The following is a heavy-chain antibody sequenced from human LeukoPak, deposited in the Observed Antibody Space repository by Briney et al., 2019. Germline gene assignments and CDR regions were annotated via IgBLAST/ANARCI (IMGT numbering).Heavy chain of an antibody. CDR2: FDPEDGQT. Sequence: ASVKVSCKASGHTLTELAIHWARQAPGKGLEWMGGFDPEDGQTIYAQKFQGRVTVTEDTSTDTAYMELSSLGSEDTAVYYCATEGGRSYYLYWGQGTLVTVSS. D-gene: IGHD1-26*01. CDR3: ATEGGRSYYLY. CDR1: GHTLTELA. J-gene: IGHJ4*02. V-gene: IGHV1-24*01.